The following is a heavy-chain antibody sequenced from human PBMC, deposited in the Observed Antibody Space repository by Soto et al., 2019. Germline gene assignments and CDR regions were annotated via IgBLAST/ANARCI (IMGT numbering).Heavy chain of an antibody. D-gene: IGHD1-26*01. CDR3: ARVMGTYSRVGTFDY. Sequence: QVQLVESGGGVVQPGRSLRLSCAASGFTFSRYAVHWVRQAPGKGLEWVAVISYDGSNRYYADSVKGRFTISRDNSKNTLYLPMHSLRAEDTAVYYCARVMGTYSRVGTFDYWGQGTLVTVSS. V-gene: IGHV3-30-3*01. J-gene: IGHJ4*02. CDR2: ISYDGSNR. CDR1: GFTFSRYA.